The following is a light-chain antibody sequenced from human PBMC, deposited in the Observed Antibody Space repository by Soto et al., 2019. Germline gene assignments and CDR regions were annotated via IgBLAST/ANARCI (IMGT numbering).Light chain of an antibody. CDR2: EVT. Sequence: QSVLTQPPSASGSPGQSVTISCTGTTSDIGAYNYVSCYQQRPGNAPKLIIYEVTRRPSGVPDRIFGSTSSTTSSLTVAGLQEEEEDYYYCSSFAGTSVFVFGRGTKLTVL. CDR1: TSDIGAYNY. V-gene: IGLV2-8*01. CDR3: SSFAGTSVFV. J-gene: IGLJ2*01.